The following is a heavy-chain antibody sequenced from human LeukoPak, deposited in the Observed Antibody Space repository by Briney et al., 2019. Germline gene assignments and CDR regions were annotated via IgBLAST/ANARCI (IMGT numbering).Heavy chain of an antibody. V-gene: IGHV3-7*01. Sequence: PGGSLRLSCAASGFTFTNYWMSWVRQAPGKGXXWVANIKQDGSEKCYVDSVKGRFTISRDNAKNSLYLQMNSLRAEDTAVYYCARDGFYYALDYWGQGTLVTVSS. CDR1: GFTFTNYW. D-gene: IGHD3-10*01. CDR3: ARDGFYYALDY. CDR2: IKQDGSEK. J-gene: IGHJ4*02.